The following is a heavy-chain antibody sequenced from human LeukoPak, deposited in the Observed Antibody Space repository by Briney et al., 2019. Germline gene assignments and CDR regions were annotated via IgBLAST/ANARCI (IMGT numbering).Heavy chain of an antibody. CDR3: ARGSLDYYGYYFDY. Sequence: ASVKVSCKASGGTFSSYAVSCVRQAPGQGLGWMGGIIPIFGTANYAQKFQGRVTITADESTSTAYMELSSLRSEDTAVYYCARGSLDYYGYYFDYWGQGTLVTVSS. V-gene: IGHV1-69*01. D-gene: IGHD3-10*01. CDR1: GGTFSSYA. J-gene: IGHJ4*02. CDR2: IIPIFGTA.